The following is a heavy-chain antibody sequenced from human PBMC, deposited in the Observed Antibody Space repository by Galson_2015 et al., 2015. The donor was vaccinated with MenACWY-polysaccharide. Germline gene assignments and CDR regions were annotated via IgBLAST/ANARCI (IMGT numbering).Heavy chain of an antibody. J-gene: IGHJ2*01. Sequence: SLRLSCAASGFTFDNYQMNWVRQAPGKGLEWVSYISTSGITIYYADSVRGRFTISRDNAKNSLYLQMNSLRAEDTALYFCARDRGSYDALDIWGRGSLVIVSS. CDR2: ISTSGITI. CDR3: ARDRGSYDALDI. V-gene: IGHV3-48*03. D-gene: IGHD1-26*01. CDR1: GFTFDNYQ.